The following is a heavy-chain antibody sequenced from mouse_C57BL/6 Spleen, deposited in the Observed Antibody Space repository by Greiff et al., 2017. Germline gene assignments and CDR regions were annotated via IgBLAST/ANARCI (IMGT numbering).Heavy chain of an antibody. CDR3: ARVNYDYDGYFDY. D-gene: IGHD2-4*01. CDR1: GYTFTSYG. V-gene: IGHV1-81*01. CDR2: IYPRSGNT. J-gene: IGHJ2*01. Sequence: VQLQQSGAELARPGASVKLSCKASGYTFTSYGISWVKQRTGQGLEWIGEIYPRSGNTYYNEKFKGKATLTADKSYSTAYMELRSLTSEDSAVYFCARVNYDYDGYFDYWGQGTTLTVSS.